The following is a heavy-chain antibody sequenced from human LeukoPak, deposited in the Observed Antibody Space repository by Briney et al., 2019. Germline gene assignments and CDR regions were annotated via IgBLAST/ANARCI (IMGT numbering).Heavy chain of an antibody. V-gene: IGHV3-23*01. J-gene: IGHJ4*02. CDR2: ISGSGDRT. CDR3: AKGSYTTGWYSYLDL. CDR1: GFTFSNYA. D-gene: IGHD6-19*01. Sequence: PGGSLRLSCAASGFTFSNYAMSWVRQAPGKGLEWDSAISGSGDRTYHADSVKGRFTSSRDNSKNTLYLQMNSLRAEDTAVYYCAKGSYTTGWYSYLDLWGQGTLVTVSS.